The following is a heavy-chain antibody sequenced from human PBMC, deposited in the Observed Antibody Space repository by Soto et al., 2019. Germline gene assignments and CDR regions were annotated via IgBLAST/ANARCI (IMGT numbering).Heavy chain of an antibody. CDR3: ARGKDRSNYSANKGPLDY. CDR1: GGTFSSYT. Sequence: QVQLVQSGAEVKKPGSSVKVSCKASGGTFSSYTISWVRQAPGQGLEWMGRIIPILGIANYAQKFQGRVTITGDKSTSTAYMELSRLRSEDTAVYYCARGKDRSNYSANKGPLDYWGQGTLVTVSS. J-gene: IGHJ4*02. V-gene: IGHV1-69*02. D-gene: IGHD4-4*01. CDR2: IIPILGIA.